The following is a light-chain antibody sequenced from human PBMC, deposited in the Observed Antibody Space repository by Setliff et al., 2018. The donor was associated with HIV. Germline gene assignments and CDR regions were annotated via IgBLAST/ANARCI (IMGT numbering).Light chain of an antibody. J-gene: IGLJ2*01. CDR1: SSNIGAGFD. Sequence: QSVLTQPPSVSGAPGQRVTISCTGSSSNIGAGFDVHWYQQFPGTAPKLLIYSFTNRPSGVPDRFSGSKSGTSASLAIAGLQAEDEADYYCATWDGSLNAPVVFGGGTKVTVL. V-gene: IGLV1-40*01. CDR3: ATWDGSLNAPVV. CDR2: SFT.